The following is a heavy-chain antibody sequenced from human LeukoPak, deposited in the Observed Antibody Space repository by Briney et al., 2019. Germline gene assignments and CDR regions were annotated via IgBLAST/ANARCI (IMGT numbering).Heavy chain of an antibody. CDR1: GFTFSSFA. CDR3: ATQALAVAGTEYYFDY. V-gene: IGHV3-30*04. Sequence: GGSLRLSCAASGFTFSSFAIHWVRQAPGKGLEWVAVISYDGSTKYYADSVKGRFTISRDNSKNTLYLQMSSLRTEDTAVYYYATQALAVAGTEYYFDYWGQGTLVTVSS. CDR2: ISYDGSTK. J-gene: IGHJ4*02. D-gene: IGHD6-19*01.